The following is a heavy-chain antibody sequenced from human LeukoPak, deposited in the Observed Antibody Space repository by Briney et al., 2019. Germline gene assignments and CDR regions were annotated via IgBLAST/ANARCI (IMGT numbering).Heavy chain of an antibody. CDR1: GFTFSTYA. J-gene: IGHJ4*02. CDR2: ITYSSSST. Sequence: SGGSLRLSCAASGFTFSTYAMSWVRQTPGKGLEWVSAITYSSSSTYYADSVKGRFTISRDNSKNTLYLQMNSLRAEDTAVYYCAKGTLAVAALFDYWGQGSLVTVSS. CDR3: AKGTLAVAALFDY. V-gene: IGHV3-23*01. D-gene: IGHD6-19*01.